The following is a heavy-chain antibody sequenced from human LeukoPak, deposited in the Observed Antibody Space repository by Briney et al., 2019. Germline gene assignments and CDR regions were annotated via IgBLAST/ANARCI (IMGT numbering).Heavy chain of an antibody. CDR1: GYTFTGYY. D-gene: IGHD4-11*01. CDR3: ARGPTRHYSNVGY. J-gene: IGHJ4*02. Sequence: GASVKVSCKASGYTFTGYYMHWVRQAPGQGLEWMGWINPNSGGTNYAQKFQGRVTMTRDTSISAAYMELSRLRSDDTAVYYCARGPTRHYSNVGYWGQGTLVTVSS. V-gene: IGHV1-2*02. CDR2: INPNSGGT.